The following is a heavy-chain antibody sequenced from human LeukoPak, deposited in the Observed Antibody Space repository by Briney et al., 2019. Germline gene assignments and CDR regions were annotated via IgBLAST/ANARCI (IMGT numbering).Heavy chain of an antibody. Sequence: PGGSLRLSCAVSGFTFSSYSMNWVRQAPGKGLEWVSSISSSSSYIYYADSVKGRFTISRDNAKNSLYLQMNSLRAEDTAVYFCASLSTQQLAHDYWGQGTLVTVSS. CDR2: ISSSSSYI. V-gene: IGHV3-21*01. D-gene: IGHD6-13*01. CDR3: ASLSTQQLAHDY. CDR1: GFTFSSYS. J-gene: IGHJ4*02.